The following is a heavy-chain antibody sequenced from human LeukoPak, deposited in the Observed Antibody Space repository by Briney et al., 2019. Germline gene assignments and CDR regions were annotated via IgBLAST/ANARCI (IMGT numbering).Heavy chain of an antibody. J-gene: IGHJ4*02. Sequence: GGSLRLSCAASGFTFSSYAMHWVRQAPGKGLEWVAVISYDGNNKYYADSVKGRFTISRDNSRNTLYLQMDSLRAEDTAVYYCARGPLYNYDILTGYDYWGQGTLVTVSS. CDR2: ISYDGNNK. CDR3: ARGPLYNYDILTGYDY. CDR1: GFTFSSYA. D-gene: IGHD3-9*01. V-gene: IGHV3-30-3*01.